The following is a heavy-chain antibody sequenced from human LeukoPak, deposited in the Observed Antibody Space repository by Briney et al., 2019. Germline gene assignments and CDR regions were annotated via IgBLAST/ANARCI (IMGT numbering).Heavy chain of an antibody. J-gene: IGHJ4*02. D-gene: IGHD6-19*01. V-gene: IGHV3-43*01. Sequence: GGSLRLSCAASGFTFAYYTMHWVRQPPGNGLEWVSLINWDGSSTYYADSVKGRFTISRDNSKNSLSLQMSSLRTEDTAFYYCAQDTESSYWYGTFEYWGQGALVTVSS. CDR1: GFTFAYYT. CDR2: INWDGSST. CDR3: AQDTESSYWYGTFEY.